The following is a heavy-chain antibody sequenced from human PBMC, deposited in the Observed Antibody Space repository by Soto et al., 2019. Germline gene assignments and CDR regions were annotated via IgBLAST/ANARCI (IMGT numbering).Heavy chain of an antibody. V-gene: IGHV1-69*04. CDR3: AREAVVPAAMLLPNYLDY. Sequence: SVKVSCKASGGTFSSYTISWARQAPGQGLEWMGRIIPILGIANYAQKFQGRVTITADKSTSTAYMELSSLRSEDTAVYYCAREAVVPAAMLLPNYLDYWGQGTLVTVSS. D-gene: IGHD2-2*01. CDR2: IIPILGIA. J-gene: IGHJ4*02. CDR1: GGTFSSYT.